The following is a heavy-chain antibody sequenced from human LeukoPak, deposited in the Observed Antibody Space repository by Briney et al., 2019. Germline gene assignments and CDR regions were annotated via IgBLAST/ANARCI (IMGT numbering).Heavy chain of an antibody. Sequence: GGSLRLSCAASGFTFSSYWMSWVRQAPGKGLEWVANMKYDGSEKYHVDSVKGRFTISRDNAKNSLYLQMNSLRAEDTAVYYCARDIEAAGLFLDYWGQGTLVTVSS. CDR2: MKYDGSEK. CDR3: ARDIEAAGLFLDY. V-gene: IGHV3-7*01. J-gene: IGHJ4*02. D-gene: IGHD6-13*01. CDR1: GFTFSSYW.